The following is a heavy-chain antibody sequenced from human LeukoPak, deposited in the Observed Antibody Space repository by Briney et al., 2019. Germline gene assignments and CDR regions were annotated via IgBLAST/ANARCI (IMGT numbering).Heavy chain of an antibody. CDR2: INSDGSST. V-gene: IGHV3-74*01. D-gene: IGHD2-2*01. Sequence: PGGSLRLSCAASGFTFSSYWMHWVRQAPGKGLVWVSRINSDGSSTTYADSVKGRFTISRDNAKNTLFLQMNSLRAEDTALYYCAKSDCSSIYCYVLDYWGQGTLVTVSS. CDR3: AKSDCSSIYCYVLDY. CDR1: GFTFSSYW. J-gene: IGHJ4*02.